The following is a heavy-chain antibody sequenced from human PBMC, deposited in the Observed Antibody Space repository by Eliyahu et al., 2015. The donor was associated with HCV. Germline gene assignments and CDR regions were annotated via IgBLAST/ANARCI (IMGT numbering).Heavy chain of an antibody. J-gene: IGHJ4*02. CDR3: AKVGEPYSYYDY. CDR2: ISGSGGTT. V-gene: IGHV3-23*01. D-gene: IGHD4-11*01. Sequence: EVQLLESGGGLVQPGGSLRLSCAASXFAFSNYAVNWVRQAPGKGLEWVSAISGSGGTTYYTDSMKGRITISRDNSKNTVYLQMSSLRAEDTATYYCAKVGEPYSYYDYWGQGTLVTVSS. CDR1: XFAFSNYA.